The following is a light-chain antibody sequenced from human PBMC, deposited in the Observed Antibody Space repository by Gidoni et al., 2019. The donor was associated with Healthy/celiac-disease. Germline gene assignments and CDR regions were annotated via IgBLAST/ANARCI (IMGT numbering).Light chain of an antibody. V-gene: IGKV3-20*01. CDR2: GAS. Sequence: ETVLTQSPGTLSSSPGERATLSCSPSQSVSSSCLAWYQQKPGQAPRLLLYGASSRATGIPDRFSGSGSGTDFTLTISRREPEDDAVYYCQQYGNSPRYTFGQGTKLEIK. CDR1: QSVSSSC. CDR3: QQYGNSPRYT. J-gene: IGKJ2*01.